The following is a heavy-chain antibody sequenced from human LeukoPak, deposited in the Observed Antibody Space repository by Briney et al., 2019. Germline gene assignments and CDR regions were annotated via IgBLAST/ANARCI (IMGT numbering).Heavy chain of an antibody. D-gene: IGHD1-26*01. V-gene: IGHV4-34*01. CDR2: INHSGST. J-gene: IGHJ4*02. Sequence: PSETLSLTCAVYGGSFSGYYWSWIRQPPGKGLEWIGEINHSGSTNYNPSLKSRVTISVDTSKNQFSLKLSSVTAADTAVYHCARGLREDDYWGQGTLVTVSS. CDR3: ARGLREDDY. CDR1: GGSFSGYY.